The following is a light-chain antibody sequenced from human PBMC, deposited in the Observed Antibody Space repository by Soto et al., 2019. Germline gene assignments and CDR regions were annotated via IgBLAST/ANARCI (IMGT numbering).Light chain of an antibody. CDR1: SSDVGSYNL. CDR2: EVS. Sequence: QSVLTQHASVSGSPGQSITISCTGTSSDVGSYNLVSWYQQHPGKAPKLMIYEVSKRPSGVSNRFSGSKSGNTASLTISGLQAEDEADYYCCSYAGSSTFYVFVTGTKVTDL. J-gene: IGLJ1*01. V-gene: IGLV2-23*02. CDR3: CSYAGSSTFYV.